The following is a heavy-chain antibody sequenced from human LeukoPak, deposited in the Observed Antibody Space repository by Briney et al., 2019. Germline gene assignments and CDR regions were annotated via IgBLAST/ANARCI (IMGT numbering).Heavy chain of an antibody. V-gene: IGHV1-24*01. CDR3: ATGGGYSGYDYFDY. J-gene: IGHJ4*02. CDR2: FDPEDGET. Sequence: ASVKVSCKVSGYTLTELSMHWERQAPGKGLEWMGGFDPEDGETIDAQKFQGRVTMTEDTSTDTAYMELSSLRSEDTAVYYCATGGGYSGYDYFDYWGQGTLVTVSS. CDR1: GYTLTELS. D-gene: IGHD5-12*01.